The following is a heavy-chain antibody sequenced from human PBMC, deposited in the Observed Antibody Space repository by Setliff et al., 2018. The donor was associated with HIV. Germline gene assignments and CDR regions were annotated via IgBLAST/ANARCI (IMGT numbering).Heavy chain of an antibody. V-gene: IGHV4-39*07. CDR1: GGSISSKSYY. D-gene: IGHD3-22*01. Sequence: PSETLSLTCTVSGGSISSKSYYWGWIRQPPGKGLEWIGSIYYSGSTYYNPSLKSRVTMSVDTSKNQFSLRLSSVTAADTATYYCARAFFFDTSGYRSYYHYMDVWGKGTTVTVSS. CDR3: ARAFFFDTSGYRSYYHYMDV. J-gene: IGHJ6*03. CDR2: IYYSGST.